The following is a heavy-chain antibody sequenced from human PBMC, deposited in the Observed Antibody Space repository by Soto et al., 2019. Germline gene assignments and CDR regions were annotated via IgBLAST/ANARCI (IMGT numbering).Heavy chain of an antibody. CDR1: GFTFSGYS. J-gene: IGHJ4*02. D-gene: IGHD3-10*01. Sequence: EVQLVESGGGLVKPGGSLRLSCAASGFTFSGYSMNWFRQGPGKGLEWVSSISSTSIYIYYADSVKGRFTISRDNAKNSLYLQMNSLRAEDTAVYYCARVSAGIYFEYWGQGTLVTVSS. CDR3: ARVSAGIYFEY. CDR2: ISSTSIYI. V-gene: IGHV3-21*01.